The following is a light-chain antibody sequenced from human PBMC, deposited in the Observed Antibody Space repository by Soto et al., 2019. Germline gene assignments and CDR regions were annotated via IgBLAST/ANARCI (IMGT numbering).Light chain of an antibody. J-gene: IGLJ2*01. CDR3: QSYDSSLSGSEV. CDR2: GNN. Sequence: QPVLTQPPSVSGAPGQRVTISCAGSSSNIGAGYHVHWYQQLPGTAPKLLIYGNNNRPSGVPDRFSGSKSGTSASLAITGLQAEDEADYYCQSYDSSLSGSEVFGGGTKLTVL. CDR1: SSNIGAGYH. V-gene: IGLV1-40*01.